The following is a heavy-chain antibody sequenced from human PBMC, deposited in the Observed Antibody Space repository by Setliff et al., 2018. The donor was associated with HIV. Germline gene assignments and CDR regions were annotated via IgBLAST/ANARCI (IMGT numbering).Heavy chain of an antibody. CDR2: IYYSGTA. CDR1: GGSISGSDYY. Sequence: SETLSLTCTVSGGSISGSDYYWGWIRQPPGKGLEWIGSIYYSGTAYYNPSLKSRVTISVDTPKNQFSLKLSSVTAADTAVYYCARVPFTTGFDSWGQGTLVTVSS. V-gene: IGHV4-39*07. CDR3: ARVPFTTGFDS. D-gene: IGHD3-3*01. J-gene: IGHJ4*02.